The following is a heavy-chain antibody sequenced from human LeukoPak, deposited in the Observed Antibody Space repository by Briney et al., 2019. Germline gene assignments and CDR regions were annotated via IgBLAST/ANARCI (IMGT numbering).Heavy chain of an antibody. J-gene: IGHJ6*02. Sequence: GGSLRLSCAASGFTFSSYWMSWVRQAPGKGLEWVANIKQDGSEKYYVDSVKGRFTISRDNAKNSLYLQMDSLRAEDTAVYYCARLPVDATYYYYYGMDVWGQGTTVTVSS. CDR1: GFTFSSYW. CDR2: IKQDGSEK. D-gene: IGHD2-15*01. CDR3: ARLPVDATYYYYYGMDV. V-gene: IGHV3-7*01.